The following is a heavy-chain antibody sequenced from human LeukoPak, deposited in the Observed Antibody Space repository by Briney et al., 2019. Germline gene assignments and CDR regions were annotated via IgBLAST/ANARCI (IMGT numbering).Heavy chain of an antibody. CDR1: GYTFTSYG. J-gene: IGHJ4*02. Sequence: ASVKVSCKASGYTFTSYGISWVRQAPGQGLEWMGWISAYNGNTNYAQKLQGRVTLTRDTSLSTAYMELSSLRSEDTAVYYCARGASRSFDYWGQGTLVTVSS. CDR2: ISAYNGNT. CDR3: ARGASRSFDY. V-gene: IGHV1-18*01.